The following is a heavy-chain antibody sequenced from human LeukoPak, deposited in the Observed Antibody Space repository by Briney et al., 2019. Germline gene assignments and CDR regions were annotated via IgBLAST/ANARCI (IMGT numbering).Heavy chain of an antibody. J-gene: IGHJ4*02. CDR1: GFNFSTYG. Sequence: GGSLRLSCAASGFNFSTYGMHWVRQAPCKGLEWVAVIWYDGSIKNYADSVKGRFTISRDNSKNTVYLQMDSLRAEDTALYYCARGQQLVKTDWGQGTLVTVSS. D-gene: IGHD6-13*01. V-gene: IGHV3-33*01. CDR3: ARGQQLVKTD. CDR2: IWYDGSIK.